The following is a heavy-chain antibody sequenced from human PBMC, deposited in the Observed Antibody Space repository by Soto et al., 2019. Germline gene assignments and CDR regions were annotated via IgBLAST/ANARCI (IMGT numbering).Heavy chain of an antibody. Sequence: LRLSCAASGFTVSSNYMSWVRQAPGKGLEWVSVIYSGGSTYYADSVKGRFTISRDNSKNTLYLQMNSLRAEDTAVYYCARDYYDILTGSMDVWGQGTTVTVSS. CDR2: IYSGGST. V-gene: IGHV3-53*01. D-gene: IGHD3-9*01. CDR1: GFTVSSNY. CDR3: ARDYYDILTGSMDV. J-gene: IGHJ6*02.